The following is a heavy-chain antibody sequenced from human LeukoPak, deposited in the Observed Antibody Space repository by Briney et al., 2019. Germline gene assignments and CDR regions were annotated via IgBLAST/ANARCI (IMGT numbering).Heavy chain of an antibody. Sequence: PSETLSLTCTVSGGSISSYYWSWIRQPPGKGLEWIGYIYYSGSTNYNPSLKSRVTISVDTSKNQFSLKLSSVTAADTAVYYCARVVSAAAVYYFDYWGQGTLVTVSS. CDR3: ARVVSAAAVYYFDY. CDR2: IYYSGST. V-gene: IGHV4-59*01. J-gene: IGHJ4*02. D-gene: IGHD2-2*01. CDR1: GGSISSYY.